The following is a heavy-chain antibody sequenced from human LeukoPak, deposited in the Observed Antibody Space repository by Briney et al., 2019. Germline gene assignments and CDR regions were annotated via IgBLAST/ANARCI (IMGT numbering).Heavy chain of an antibody. D-gene: IGHD6-19*01. CDR2: IKQDGSEK. J-gene: IGHJ4*02. V-gene: IGHV3-7*03. CDR1: GFTFSSYW. CDR3: ARSGGWEGDYFDY. Sequence: GGSLRLSCAASGFTFSSYWMSWVRQAPGKGLEWVANIKQDGSEKYHVDSVKGRFTISRDNAKNSLYLQMNSLRAEDTAVYYCARSGGWEGDYFDYWGQGTLVTVSS.